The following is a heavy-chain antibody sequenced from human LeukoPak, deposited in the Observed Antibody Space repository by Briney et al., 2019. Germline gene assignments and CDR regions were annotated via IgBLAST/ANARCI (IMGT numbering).Heavy chain of an antibody. CDR1: GGSITSSNW. CDR3: AKSNAWDWFDP. Sequence: KTSETLSLTCTVSGGSITSSNWWSWGRQPPGKGLEWIGEIYYTGNTNYNPSLKSRVTISVDKSNNQFSLNLSSVTAADTAVYYCAKSNAWDWFDPWGQGTLVTVSS. D-gene: IGHD4-11*01. CDR2: IYYTGNT. V-gene: IGHV4-4*02. J-gene: IGHJ5*02.